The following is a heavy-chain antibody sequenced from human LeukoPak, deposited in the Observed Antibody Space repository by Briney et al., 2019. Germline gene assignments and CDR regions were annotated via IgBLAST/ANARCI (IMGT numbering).Heavy chain of an antibody. V-gene: IGHV1-69*13. J-gene: IGHJ4*02. CDR1: GGTFSSYA. CDR2: IIPIFGTA. D-gene: IGHD2-21*01. Sequence: ASVNVSCKASGGTFSSYAISWVRQAPGQGLEWVGGIIPIFGTANYAQKLQGRVTITADESPSTAYMELSSLRSEDTAVYYSARSFAYCGGDCYSSDYWGQGTLVTVSS. CDR3: ARSFAYCGGDCYSSDY.